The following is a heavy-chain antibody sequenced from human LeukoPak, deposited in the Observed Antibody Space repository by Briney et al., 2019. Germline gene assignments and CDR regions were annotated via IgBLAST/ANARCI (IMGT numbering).Heavy chain of an antibody. D-gene: IGHD2-2*01. CDR1: GYTFTSYD. CDR2: KNPNSGNT. Sequence: ASVKVSCKASGYTFTSYDINWVRQATGQGLEWMGWKNPNSGNTGYAQKFQGRVTITRNTSISTAYMELSSLRSEDTAVYYCARERKGTCSSTSCSGWFDPWGQGTLVTVSS. CDR3: ARERKGTCSSTSCSGWFDP. V-gene: IGHV1-8*03. J-gene: IGHJ5*02.